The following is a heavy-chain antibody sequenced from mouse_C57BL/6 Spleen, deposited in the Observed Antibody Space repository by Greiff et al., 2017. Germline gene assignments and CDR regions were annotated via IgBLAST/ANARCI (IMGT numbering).Heavy chain of an antibody. D-gene: IGHD2-4*01. J-gene: IGHJ4*01. CDR1: GFNIKDYY. Sequence: EVQLQQSGAELVKPGASVKLSCTASGFNIKDYYMHWVKQRTEQGLEWIGRINPEDGKTKYAPKFQGKATITADTSSNTAYLQLSSLTSEDTAVYYCARFYYDYDVGYAMDDWGQGTSVTVSS. CDR3: ARFYYDYDVGYAMDD. CDR2: INPEDGKT. V-gene: IGHV14-2*01.